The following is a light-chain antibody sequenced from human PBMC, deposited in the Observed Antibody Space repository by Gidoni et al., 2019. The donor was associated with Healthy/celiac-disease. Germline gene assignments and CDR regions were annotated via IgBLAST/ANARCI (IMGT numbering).Light chain of an antibody. Sequence: VLTQPPSASGTPGQTVTISCSGSSSNIGSNTVNWSQQLPGTAPKPLIYSNNQRPSGVPDRFSGSKSGTSASLAISGLQSEDEADYYCAAWDDSLNGFYVFGTGTKVTVL. CDR1: SSNIGSNT. J-gene: IGLJ1*01. CDR3: AAWDDSLNGFYV. V-gene: IGLV1-44*01. CDR2: SNN.